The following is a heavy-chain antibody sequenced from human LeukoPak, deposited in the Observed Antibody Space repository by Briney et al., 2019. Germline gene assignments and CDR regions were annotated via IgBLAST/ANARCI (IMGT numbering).Heavy chain of an antibody. CDR2: IYYSGST. CDR1: GGSISSSSYY. CDR3: ARDNRGWLVHLSSSCNWFDP. V-gene: IGHV4-39*02. Sequence: PSETLSLTCTVSGGSISSSSYYWGWIRQPPGKGLEWIGSIYYSGSTYYNPSLKSRVTISVDTSKNQFSLKLSSVTAADTAVYYCARDNRGWLVHLSSSCNWFDPWGQGTLVTVSS. J-gene: IGHJ5*02. D-gene: IGHD6-19*01.